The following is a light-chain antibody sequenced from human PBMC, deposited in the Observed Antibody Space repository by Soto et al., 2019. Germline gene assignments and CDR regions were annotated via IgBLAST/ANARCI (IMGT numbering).Light chain of an antibody. V-gene: IGKV1-5*03. CDR2: KAS. CDR3: QHYDHYPWT. J-gene: IGKJ1*01. Sequence: IQMTQSPSMVSASVGDKVIITCRASQHIRDLLAWYQQRPGKDPTLLIYKASHLQTGVPSRFSGTGFGTEFTLTFTSLQPDDLATYYCQHYDHYPWTFGQGTKVEV. CDR1: QHIRDL.